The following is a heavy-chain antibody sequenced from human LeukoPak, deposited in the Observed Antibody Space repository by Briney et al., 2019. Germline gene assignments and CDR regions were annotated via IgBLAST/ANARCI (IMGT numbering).Heavy chain of an antibody. Sequence: GGSLRLSCAASGFTFSSYSMNWVRQAPGKGLEWVSSISSSSSYIYYADSVKGRFTISRDNAKNLLYLQMNSLRAEDAAVYFCAREPGVTVTTLDMDVWGQGTTVTASS. CDR2: ISSSSSYI. J-gene: IGHJ6*02. V-gene: IGHV3-21*01. CDR3: AREPGVTVTTLDMDV. D-gene: IGHD4-17*01. CDR1: GFTFSSYS.